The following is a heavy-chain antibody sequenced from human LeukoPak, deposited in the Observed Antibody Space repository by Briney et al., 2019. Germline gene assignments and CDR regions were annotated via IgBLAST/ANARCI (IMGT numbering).Heavy chain of an antibody. D-gene: IGHD1-26*01. CDR3: AREGQVGATLYYFDY. CDR2: ISPYNGNT. CDR1: GYTFTTYG. V-gene: IGHV1-18*01. J-gene: IGHJ4*02. Sequence: ASVKVSCKASGYTFTTYGISWVRQAPGQGLEWMGWISPYNGNTNYAQKLQGRVTMTTDTSTSTAYMELRSLRSDDTAVYYCAREGQVGATLYYFDYWGQGTLVTVSS.